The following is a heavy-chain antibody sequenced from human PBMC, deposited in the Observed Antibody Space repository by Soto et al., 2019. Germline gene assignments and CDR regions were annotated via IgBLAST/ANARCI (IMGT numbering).Heavy chain of an antibody. J-gene: IGHJ6*03. CDR2: IYYSGST. D-gene: IGHD2-21*01. CDR1: GCSISSYY. CDR3: ARLAYCGGDCRWYYYYMDV. V-gene: IGHV4-59*08. Sequence: TSETLSLTCTFSGCSISSYYWSWIRQPPGKGLEWIGYIYYSGSTNYNPSLKSRVTISVDTSKNQFSLKLSSVTAADTAVYYCARLAYCGGDCRWYYYYMDVWGKGTTVTVSS.